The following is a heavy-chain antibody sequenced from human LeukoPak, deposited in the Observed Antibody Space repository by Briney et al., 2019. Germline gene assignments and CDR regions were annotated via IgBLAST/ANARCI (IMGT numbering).Heavy chain of an antibody. J-gene: IGHJ3*02. D-gene: IGHD1-26*01. Sequence: ASVKVSCKASGYTFTGYYMHWVRQAPGQGLEWMGWINPNSGGTNYAQKFQGRVTMTRDTSISTAYMELSRLRSDDTAVYYCARDRRMGAHDAFDIWGQGTMVTVSS. CDR2: INPNSGGT. V-gene: IGHV1-2*02. CDR3: ARDRRMGAHDAFDI. CDR1: GYTFTGYY.